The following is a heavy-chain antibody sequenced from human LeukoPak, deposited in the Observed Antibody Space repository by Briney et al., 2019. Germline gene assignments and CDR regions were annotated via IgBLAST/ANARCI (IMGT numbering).Heavy chain of an antibody. CDR1: GGSINSSSYY. CDR3: ARFEQNWFDP. D-gene: IGHD3-10*01. V-gene: IGHV4-39*01. J-gene: IGHJ5*02. Sequence: KPSETLSLTCTVSGGSINSSSYYWGWIRQPPGKGLEWIGSIYYSGSTYYNPSLKSRVTISVDTSKNQFSLKLSSVTAADAAVYYCARFEQNWFDPWGQGTLVTVSS. CDR2: IYYSGST.